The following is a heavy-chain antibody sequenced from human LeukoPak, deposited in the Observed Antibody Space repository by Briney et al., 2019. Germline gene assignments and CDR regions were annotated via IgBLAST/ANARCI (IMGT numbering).Heavy chain of an antibody. V-gene: IGHV3-33*01. Sequence: PGGSLRLSCAASGFTFSSYGMHWVRQAPGKGPEWVAVIWYDGSNKYYADSVKGRFTISRDNSKNTLYLQMNSLRAEDTAVYYCARETTVTRIYYYYGMDVWGQGTTVTVSS. CDR3: ARETTVTRIYYYYGMDV. CDR2: IWYDGSNK. CDR1: GFTFSSYG. J-gene: IGHJ6*02. D-gene: IGHD4-17*01.